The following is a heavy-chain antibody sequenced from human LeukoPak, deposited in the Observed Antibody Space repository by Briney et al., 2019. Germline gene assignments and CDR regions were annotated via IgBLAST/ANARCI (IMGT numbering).Heavy chain of an antibody. CDR1: GYTFTGYY. CDR2: INPNSGGT. V-gene: IGHV1-2*02. J-gene: IGHJ5*02. D-gene: IGHD6-19*01. CDR3: ARSPLAGTPWFDP. Sequence: ASVKVSCKASGYTFTGYYMHWVRQAPGQGLEWMGWINPNSGGTNYAQKFQGRVTMTRDTSISTAYMELSRLRSDDTAVYYCARSPLAGTPWFDPWGQGTLVTVSS.